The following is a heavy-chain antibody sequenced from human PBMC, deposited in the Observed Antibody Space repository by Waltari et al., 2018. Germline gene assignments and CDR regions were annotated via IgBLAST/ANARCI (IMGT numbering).Heavy chain of an antibody. V-gene: IGHV3-74*01. Sequence: EVQLVESGGGLVQPGGSLRLSCEASEFTFSLYWMNWVRQVPGKGLEWVSRSNSDGSSISYADSVKGRFTISKDNARNTVYLQMNSLRAEDTAIYYCARGARRTSQTTGWWYFDLWGRGTLLTVSS. CDR3: ARGARRTSQTTGWWYFDL. CDR2: SNSDGSSI. D-gene: IGHD4-17*01. CDR1: EFTFSLYW. J-gene: IGHJ2*01.